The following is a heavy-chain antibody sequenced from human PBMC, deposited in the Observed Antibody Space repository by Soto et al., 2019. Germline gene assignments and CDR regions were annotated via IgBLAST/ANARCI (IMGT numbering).Heavy chain of an antibody. CDR3: ARGRYGDY. Sequence: QLHLVQSGAEVKKPVASVKVSCKASGYTFTSYGITWVRQAPGQGLEWMGWISAHNGNTDYAQQLQGRVIVTRDTSPSTAYMELRSLLSDDTAVYYGARGRYGDYWGQGALVTVSS. V-gene: IGHV1-18*01. J-gene: IGHJ4*02. CDR1: GYTFTSYG. D-gene: IGHD1-1*01. CDR2: ISAHNGNT.